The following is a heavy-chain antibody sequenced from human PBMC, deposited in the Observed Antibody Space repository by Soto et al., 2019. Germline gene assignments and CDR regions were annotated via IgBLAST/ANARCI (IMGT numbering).Heavy chain of an antibody. J-gene: IGHJ4*02. CDR1: GFTFSSYA. CDR3: AREGSITMIVVVISPYWDY. D-gene: IGHD3-22*01. CDR2: ISYDGSNK. Sequence: QVQLVESGGGVVQPGRSLRLSCAASGFTFSSYAMHWVRQAPGKGLEGVADISYDGSNKYYADSVKGRFTISRDNSKNTLYLQMNSLRAEDTAVYYCAREGSITMIVVVISPYWDYWGQGTLVTVSS. V-gene: IGHV3-30-3*01.